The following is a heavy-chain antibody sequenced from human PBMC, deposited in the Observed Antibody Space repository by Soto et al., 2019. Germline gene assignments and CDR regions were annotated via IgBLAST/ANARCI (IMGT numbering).Heavy chain of an antibody. D-gene: IGHD6-13*01. Sequence: GSLRLSCSASGFTFSSYAMHWFRQAPGKGLEWVAVISYDGSNKYYADSVKGRFTISRDNSKNTLYLQMNSLRAEDTAVYYCARVNHPGIAAAAHYYYSLDVWGQGTTVTVSS. CDR2: ISYDGSNK. V-gene: IGHV3-30-3*01. CDR3: ARVNHPGIAAAAHYYYSLDV. CDR1: GFTFSSYA. J-gene: IGHJ6*02.